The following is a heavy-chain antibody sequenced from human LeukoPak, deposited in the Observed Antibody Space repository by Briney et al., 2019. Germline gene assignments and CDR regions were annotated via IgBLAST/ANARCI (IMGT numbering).Heavy chain of an antibody. CDR3: AGYGSSGYYDAFDI. V-gene: IGHV3-30-3*01. Sequence: PGGSLRLSCAASGFTFSSYAMHWVRQAPGKGRDWVAVISYDGSNKYYADSVKGRFTISRDNSKNTLYLQMNSLRAEDTAVYYCAGYGSSGYYDAFDIWGQGTMVTVAS. D-gene: IGHD3-22*01. CDR1: GFTFSSYA. J-gene: IGHJ3*02. CDR2: ISYDGSNK.